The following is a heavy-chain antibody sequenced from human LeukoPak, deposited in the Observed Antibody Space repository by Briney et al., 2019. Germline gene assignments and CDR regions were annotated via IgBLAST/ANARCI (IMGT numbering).Heavy chain of an antibody. V-gene: IGHV3-23*01. D-gene: IGHD4-17*01. J-gene: IGHJ2*01. Sequence: GRSLRLSCATSGFTFSTYGMHWVRQAPGEGLEWVSAISGSGGSTYYADSVKGRFTISRDNSKNTVYLQMNSLRPEDTAVYYCAREYDYGDYKHWYFDVWGRGTLVTVSS. CDR1: GFTFSTYG. CDR3: AREYDYGDYKHWYFDV. CDR2: ISGSGGST.